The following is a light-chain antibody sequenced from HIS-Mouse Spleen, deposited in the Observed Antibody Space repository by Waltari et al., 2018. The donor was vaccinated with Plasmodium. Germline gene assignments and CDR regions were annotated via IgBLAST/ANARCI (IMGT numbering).Light chain of an antibody. Sequence: SYELTQPPPVSVSPGQTARITCSGDALPKKYAYGYQQKSGQAPVLVIYEDSKRPPGIPERFSGSSSGTMATLTISGAQVEDEADYYCYSTDSSGNHRVFGGGTKLTVL. V-gene: IGLV3-10*01. CDR1: ALPKKY. CDR2: EDS. J-gene: IGLJ3*02. CDR3: YSTDSSGNHRV.